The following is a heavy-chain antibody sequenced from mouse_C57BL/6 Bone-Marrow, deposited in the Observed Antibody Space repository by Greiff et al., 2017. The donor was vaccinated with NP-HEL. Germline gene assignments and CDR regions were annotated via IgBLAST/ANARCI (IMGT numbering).Heavy chain of an antibody. Sequence: VQLQQSGAELVRPGASVKLSCTASGFNIKDDYMHWVKQRPEQGLEWIGWIDPENGDTEYASKFQGKATITADTSSNTAYLQFSSLTSEDTAVYYCTTRAWFAYWGQGTLVTVSA. J-gene: IGHJ3*01. CDR1: GFNIKDDY. CDR3: TTRAWFAY. CDR2: IDPENGDT. V-gene: IGHV14-4*01.